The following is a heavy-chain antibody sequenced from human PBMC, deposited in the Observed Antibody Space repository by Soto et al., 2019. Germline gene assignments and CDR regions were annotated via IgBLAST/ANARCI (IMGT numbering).Heavy chain of an antibody. CDR2: IIPILGIA. CDR3: AGVGSSTSCYYYGMAV. CDR1: GGTFSSYT. Sequence: QVQLVQSGAEVKKPGSSVKVSCKASGGTFSSYTISWVRQAPGPGLEWMGRIIPILGIANHAQKFQGRVTFTADKPSSSAGMGLSRHRSVDTAAYYCAGVGSSTSCYYYGMAVWGRGTTVTVSS. D-gene: IGHD2-2*01. V-gene: IGHV1-69*02. J-gene: IGHJ6*02.